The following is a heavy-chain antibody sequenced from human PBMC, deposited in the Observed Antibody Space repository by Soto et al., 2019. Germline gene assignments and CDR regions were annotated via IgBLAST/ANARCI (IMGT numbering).Heavy chain of an antibody. V-gene: IGHV3-23*01. CDR3: EKATVTTRQYFDY. D-gene: IGHD4-4*01. J-gene: IGHJ4*02. Sequence: LRLSCAASGFTFSSYAMSWVRQAPGKGLEWVSAISGSGGSTYYADSVKGRFTISRDNSKNTLYLQMNSLRAEDTAVYYCEKATVTTRQYFDYWGQGTLVTVSS. CDR1: GFTFSSYA. CDR2: ISGSGGST.